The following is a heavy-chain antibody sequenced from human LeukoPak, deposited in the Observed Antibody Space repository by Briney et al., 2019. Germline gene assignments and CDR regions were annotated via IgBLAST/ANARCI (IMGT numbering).Heavy chain of an antibody. CDR2: IHPGDSDT. CDR3: ATHPGGLQSGFDN. Sequence: PGESLKISCQGSGYSFTSYWIGWVRPMPGKGLEYMGIIHPGDSDTRYSPSFQGQVTISVDRSSSTAYVQWSRLKASDTAMYYCATHPGGLQSGFDNWGQGTLVTVSS. V-gene: IGHV5-51*01. CDR1: GYSFTSYW. D-gene: IGHD5-24*01. J-gene: IGHJ4*02.